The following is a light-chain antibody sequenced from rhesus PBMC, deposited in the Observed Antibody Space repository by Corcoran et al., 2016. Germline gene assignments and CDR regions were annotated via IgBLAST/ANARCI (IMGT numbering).Light chain of an antibody. Sequence: DIVMTQTPLSLPVTPGEPASISCRSSQSLLDSEDGHTYLDWYLQKPGQSPQLLIYEVSNRASGVPDRFSGSGSDTDFTLKISRVEAEDVGVYYCMQALEFPYSFGQGTKVEIK. CDR3: MQALEFPYS. J-gene: IGKJ2*01. CDR1: QSLLDSEDGHTY. CDR2: EVS. V-gene: IGKV2-104*02.